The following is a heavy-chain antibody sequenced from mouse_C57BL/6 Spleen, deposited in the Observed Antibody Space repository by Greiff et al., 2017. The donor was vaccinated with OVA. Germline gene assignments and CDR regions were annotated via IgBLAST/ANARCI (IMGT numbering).Heavy chain of an antibody. CDR2: IYPGNSDT. CDR3: TGYYYGSSYGIAY. V-gene: IGHV1-5*01. D-gene: IGHD1-1*01. J-gene: IGHJ3*01. CDR1: GYTFTSYW. Sequence: VQLQQSGPVLARPGASVKMSCKTSGYTFTSYWMHWVKQRPGQGLEWIGAIYPGNSDTSYNQKFKGKAKLTAVTSASTAYMELSSLTNEDSAVYYCTGYYYGSSYGIAYWGQGTLVTVSA.